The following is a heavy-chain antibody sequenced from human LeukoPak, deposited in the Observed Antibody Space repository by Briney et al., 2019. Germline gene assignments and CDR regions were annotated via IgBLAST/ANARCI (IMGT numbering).Heavy chain of an antibody. CDR3: ARGRLLWFGELFNGMDV. CDR1: GGSFSGYY. D-gene: IGHD3-10*01. Sequence: PSETLSLTCAVYGGSFSGYYWSWIRQPPGKGLEWIGEINHSGSTNYNPSLKSRVTISVDTSKNQFSLKLSSVTAADTAMYYCARGRLLWFGELFNGMDVWGKGTTVTVSS. CDR2: INHSGST. V-gene: IGHV4-34*01. J-gene: IGHJ6*04.